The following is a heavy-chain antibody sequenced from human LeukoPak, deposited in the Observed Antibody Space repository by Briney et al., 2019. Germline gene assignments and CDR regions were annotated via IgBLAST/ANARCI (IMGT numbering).Heavy chain of an antibody. J-gene: IGHJ3*02. CDR3: AKGSTPPDYDFWSGPNDAFDI. V-gene: IGHV3-23*01. CDR2: ISGSGGST. CDR1: GFTFSSYA. D-gene: IGHD3-3*01. Sequence: AGSLRLSCAASGFTFSSYAMSWVRQPPGKGLERVSAISGSGGSTYYPDSVKGRLTTPTDNSKNTLYLQMNSLRAEDTAVYYCAKGSTPPDYDFWSGPNDAFDIWGQGTMVTVSS.